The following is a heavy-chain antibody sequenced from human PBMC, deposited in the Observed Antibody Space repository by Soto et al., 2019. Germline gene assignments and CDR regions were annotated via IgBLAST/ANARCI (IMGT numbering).Heavy chain of an antibody. CDR3: ARVPYNWNYNYYYNMDV. D-gene: IGHD1-20*01. V-gene: IGHV4-31*03. Sequence: PSETLSLTCTVSGGSISSGGYYWSWIRQHPGKGLEWIGYIYYSGSTYYNPSLKSRVTMSVDRSKNQFSLKLRSVTAADTAVYYCARVPYNWNYNYYYNMDVWGQGTTVTVSS. J-gene: IGHJ6*02. CDR1: GGSISSGGYY. CDR2: IYYSGST.